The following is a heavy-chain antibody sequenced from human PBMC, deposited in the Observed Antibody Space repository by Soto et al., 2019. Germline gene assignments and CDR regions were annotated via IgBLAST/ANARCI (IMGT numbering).Heavy chain of an antibody. CDR2: INHSGST. CDR3: ARGGPGYSSSWYLGYAFDI. J-gene: IGHJ3*02. CDR1: GGSFSGYY. D-gene: IGHD6-13*01. Sequence: SETLSLTCAVYGGSFSGYYWSWIRQPPGKGLEWIGEINHSGSTNYNPSLKSRVTISVDTSKNQFSLKLSSVTAADTAVYYCARGGPGYSSSWYLGYAFDIWGQGTMVTVSS. V-gene: IGHV4-34*01.